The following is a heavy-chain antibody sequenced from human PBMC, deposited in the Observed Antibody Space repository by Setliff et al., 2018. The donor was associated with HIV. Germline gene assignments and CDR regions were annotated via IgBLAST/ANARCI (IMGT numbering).Heavy chain of an antibody. CDR1: GYTFTGYY. V-gene: IGHV1-2*04. CDR2: ISAYSGNT. Sequence: GASVKVSCKASGYTFTGYYMHWVRQAPGQGLEWMGWISAYSGNTNYAQKFQGWVTMTRDTSTSTVYMELSSLRSEDTAVYYCARVPGYSSGWYNYFDYWGQGTLVTVSS. CDR3: ARVPGYSSGWYNYFDY. J-gene: IGHJ4*02. D-gene: IGHD6-19*01.